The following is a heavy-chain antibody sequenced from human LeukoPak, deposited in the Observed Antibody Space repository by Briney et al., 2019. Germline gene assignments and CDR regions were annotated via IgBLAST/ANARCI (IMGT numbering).Heavy chain of an antibody. CDR3: ASHPLPTYYYDSSGYSAYDP. J-gene: IGHJ5*02. CDR2: INYNSGCT. CDR1: GCTFTGYY. V-gene: IGHV1-2*02. D-gene: IGHD3-22*01. Sequence: GSVPVSCKDSGCTFTGYYLHWVRQAPGRGLEGMGWINYNSGCTNYAQKFQGRVTMPRDTSISTAYMELRRLRSDDTAVYYCASHPLPTYYYDSSGYSAYDPWGQGTLVTVSS.